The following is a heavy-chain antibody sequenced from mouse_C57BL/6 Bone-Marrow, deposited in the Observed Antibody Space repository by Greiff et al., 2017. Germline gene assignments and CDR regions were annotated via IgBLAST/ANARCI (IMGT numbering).Heavy chain of an antibody. CDR2: IDPEDGET. CDR3: ASPLYDGYYSYAMDY. V-gene: IGHV14-2*01. J-gene: IGHJ4*01. Sequence: VQLQQSGAELVKPGASVKLSCTASGFNINDYYMHWVKQRTEQGLEWIGRIDPEDGETTYAPKFQGKATITADTSSNTAYLQLNSLTSEDTAVYYCASPLYDGYYSYAMDYWGQGTSVTVSS. CDR1: GFNINDYY. D-gene: IGHD2-3*01.